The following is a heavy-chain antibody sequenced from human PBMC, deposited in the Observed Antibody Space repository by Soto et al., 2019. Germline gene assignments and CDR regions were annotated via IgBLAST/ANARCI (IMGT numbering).Heavy chain of an antibody. V-gene: IGHV3-11*01. D-gene: IGHD4-17*01. J-gene: IGHJ4*02. CDR3: ARDVDADFRTDFDY. CDR1: GFTFSDDY. Sequence: GGSLILSCAASGFTFSDDYIHWIRRAPGKGLEWISYISGNGEIIQYAASARGRFTISRDNAENSVYLEMDSLRAEDTALYYCARDVDADFRTDFDYWGRGTLVTVSS. CDR2: ISGNGEII.